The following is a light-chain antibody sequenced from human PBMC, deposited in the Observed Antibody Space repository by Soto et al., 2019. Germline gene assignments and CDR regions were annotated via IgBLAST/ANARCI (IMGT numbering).Light chain of an antibody. CDR3: AAWYDSLNDVV. Sequence: QSVLTQPPSASGTPGPRVTISCSGSSSNIGSNTVNWYQQLPGTAPKLLIYSNNQRPSGVPDRFSGSKSGTSAPLAISGLQTEDEADYYCAAWYDSLNDVVFGGAIKQTVL. CDR2: SNN. CDR1: SSNIGSNT. J-gene: IGLJ2*01. V-gene: IGLV1-44*01.